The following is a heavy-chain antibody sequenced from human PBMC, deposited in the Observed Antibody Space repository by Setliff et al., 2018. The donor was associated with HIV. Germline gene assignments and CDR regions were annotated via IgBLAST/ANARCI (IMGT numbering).Heavy chain of an antibody. Sequence: PGGSLRLSCAASGFTFGDYGMSWVRQAPGKGLEWVSGINWNGGSTGYADSAKGRFTISRDNAKNSLFLQMNSLRAEDTALYFCARVVRYFDTSGYYKGDAFDLWGLGTMVTVSS. CDR3: ARVVRYFDTSGYYKGDAFDL. CDR2: INWNGGST. D-gene: IGHD3-22*01. J-gene: IGHJ3*01. V-gene: IGHV3-20*04. CDR1: GFTFGDYG.